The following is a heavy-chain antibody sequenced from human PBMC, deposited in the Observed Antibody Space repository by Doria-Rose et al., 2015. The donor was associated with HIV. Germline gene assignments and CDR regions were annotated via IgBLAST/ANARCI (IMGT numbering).Heavy chain of an antibody. CDR3: ARIKSSRWYHKYYFDF. CDR2: IFSDDEG. D-gene: IGHD6-13*01. Sequence: QITLKESGPVLVKPTETLTLTCTVSGVSLSSPGMGVSWIRQPPGKALEWLANIFSDDEGSYTTSLKSRLTIARGTSKSQVFLTMTDMDPVDTATYYCARIKSSRWYHKYYFDFWGQGTLVIVSA. J-gene: IGHJ4*02. V-gene: IGHV2-26*01. CDR1: GVSLSSPGMG.